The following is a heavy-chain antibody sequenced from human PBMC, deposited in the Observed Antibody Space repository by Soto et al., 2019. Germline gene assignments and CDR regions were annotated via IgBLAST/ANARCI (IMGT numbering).Heavy chain of an antibody. Sequence: GGSLRLSYAASGFTFSSYAMSWVRQAPGKGLEWVSAISGSGGSTYYADSVKGRFTISRDNSKNTLYLQMNSLRAEDTAVYYCAKDRSGTYYYDSSGLSWGQGTLVTVSS. J-gene: IGHJ5*02. V-gene: IGHV3-23*01. CDR1: GFTFSSYA. D-gene: IGHD3-22*01. CDR2: ISGSGGST. CDR3: AKDRSGTYYYDSSGLS.